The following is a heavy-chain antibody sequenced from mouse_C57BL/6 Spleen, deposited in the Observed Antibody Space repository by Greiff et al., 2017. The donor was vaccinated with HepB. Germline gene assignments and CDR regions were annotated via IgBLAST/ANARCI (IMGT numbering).Heavy chain of an antibody. CDR3: ARRPPDYYGSSYWYFDV. CDR1: GFTFSDYG. V-gene: IGHV5-15*04. CDR2: ISNLAYSI. Sequence: EVHLVESGGGLVQPGGSLKLSCAASGFTFSDYGMAWVRQAPRKGPEWVAFISNLAYSIYYADTVTGRFTISRENAKNTLYLEMSSLRSEDTAMYYCARRPPDYYGSSYWYFDVWGTGTTVTVSS. J-gene: IGHJ1*03. D-gene: IGHD1-1*01.